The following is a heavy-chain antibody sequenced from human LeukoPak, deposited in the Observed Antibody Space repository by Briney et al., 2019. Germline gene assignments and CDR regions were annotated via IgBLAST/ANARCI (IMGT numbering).Heavy chain of an antibody. V-gene: IGHV4-59*12. CDR2: IYYSGST. J-gene: IGHJ3*02. Sequence: SETLSLTCTVSGGSISSYYWSWIRQPPGKGLEWIGYIYYSGSTNYNPSLKSRVTISVDTSKNQFSLKLSSVTAADTAVYYCARDNEKYYDFWSGYPSFDIWGQGTMVTVSS. CDR3: ARDNEKYYDFWSGYPSFDI. D-gene: IGHD3-3*01. CDR1: GGSISSYY.